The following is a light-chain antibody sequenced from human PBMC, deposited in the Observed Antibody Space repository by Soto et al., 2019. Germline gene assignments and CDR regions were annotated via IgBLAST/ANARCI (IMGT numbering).Light chain of an antibody. J-gene: IGLJ1*01. CDR3: QTSDSGLFGLI. V-gene: IGLV1-40*01. CDR1: NSNIGTGFD. Sequence: QSVLTQPPSVSGAPGQRVTIACTGNNSNIGTGFDAHWYRHFPGAAPKLLLSGTSHRPSGVPDRFSGSKSGTSASLAITGLQADDEADYYCQTSDSGLFGLIFGTGTKLTVL. CDR2: GTS.